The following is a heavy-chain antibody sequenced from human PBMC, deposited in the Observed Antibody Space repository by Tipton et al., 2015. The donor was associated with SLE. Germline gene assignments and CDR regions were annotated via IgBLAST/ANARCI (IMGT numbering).Heavy chain of an antibody. V-gene: IGHV4-59*12. D-gene: IGHD3-16*02. CDR2: IYYSGST. CDR3: ARGRVDYIRGTYRPSSFDY. CDR1: GGSISSYY. Sequence: TLSLTCIVSGGSISSYYWSWIRQPPGKGLEWIGYIYYSGSTNYNPSLKSRVTISVDTSKNQISLKLNSVTAADTAVYYCARGRVDYIRGTYRPSSFDYWGQGTQVTVSS. J-gene: IGHJ4*02.